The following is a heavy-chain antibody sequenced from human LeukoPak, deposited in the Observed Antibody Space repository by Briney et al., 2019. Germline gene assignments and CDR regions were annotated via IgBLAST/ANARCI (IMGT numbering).Heavy chain of an antibody. CDR1: GFTFSSYD. CDR3: ARDSSGWSSDYYFDY. V-gene: IGHV3-30*03. J-gene: IGHJ4*02. Sequence: GGSLRLSCAASGFTFSSYDMHWVRQAPGKGLEWVAVISFDGSNKYYADSVKGRFTISRDNAKNSLYLQMNSLRAEDTAVYYCARDSSGWSSDYYFDYWGQGTLVTVSS. D-gene: IGHD6-19*01. CDR2: ISFDGSNK.